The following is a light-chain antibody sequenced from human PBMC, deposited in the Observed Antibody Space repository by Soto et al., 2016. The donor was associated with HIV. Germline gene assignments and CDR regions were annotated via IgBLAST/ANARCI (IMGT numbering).Light chain of an antibody. CDR1: NIGTKS. CDR3: QVWDSSGGRGV. V-gene: IGLV3-21*03. J-gene: IGLJ1*01. CDR2: DDS. Sequence: SYVLTQPPSVSVAPGKTARITCGGDNIGTKSVHWYQQKPGQAPILVVYDDSDRPSGIPERFSGSNSGDTATLTISRVAAGDEADYYCQVWDSSGGRGVFGTGTKVTVL.